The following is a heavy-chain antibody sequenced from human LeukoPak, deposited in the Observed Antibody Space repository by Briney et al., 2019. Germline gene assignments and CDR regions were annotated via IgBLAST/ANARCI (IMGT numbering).Heavy chain of an antibody. CDR2: IKQDGSEK. CDR3: AREKLAGGYYASGTYYSFDY. D-gene: IGHD3-10*01. V-gene: IGHV3-7*01. CDR1: GFTSSSYW. J-gene: IGHJ4*02. Sequence: GGSLRLSCAASGFTSSSYWMSWVRQAPGKGLEWVANIKQDGSEKYYVDSVKGRFTISRDNARNSLYLQMNSLRAEDTAVYYCAREKLAGGYYASGTYYSFDYWGQGTLVTVSS.